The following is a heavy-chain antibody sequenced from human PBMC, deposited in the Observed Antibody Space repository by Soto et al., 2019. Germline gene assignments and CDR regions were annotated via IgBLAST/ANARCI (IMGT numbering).Heavy chain of an antibody. V-gene: IGHV4-34*01. CDR3: ARVPDY. Sequence: SETLSLTCAVYGGSFSGYYWSWIRQPPGKGLEWIGEINHSGSTYYNPSLKSRVTISLVRFKNLFSLKLCFFSAADTAVYYCARVPDYWGQGTLVTVSS. CDR2: INHSGST. J-gene: IGHJ4*02. CDR1: GGSFSGYY.